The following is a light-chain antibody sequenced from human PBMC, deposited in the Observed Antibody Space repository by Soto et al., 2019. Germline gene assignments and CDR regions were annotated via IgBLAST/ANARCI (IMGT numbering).Light chain of an antibody. Sequence: VLPQSHCTLALSPGESSALSCLSSQSVISGYFAWYQQKPGQAPRLLIYAASSRATGIPDRFSGSGSGTDSTLTISRLEPDDFAVYYCQQYGTSPPFGQGTRLEIK. J-gene: IGKJ5*01. CDR3: QQYGTSPP. V-gene: IGKV3-20*01. CDR2: AAS. CDR1: QSVISGY.